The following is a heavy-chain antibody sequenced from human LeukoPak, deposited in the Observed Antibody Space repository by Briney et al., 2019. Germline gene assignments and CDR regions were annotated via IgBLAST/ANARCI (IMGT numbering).Heavy chain of an antibody. D-gene: IGHD3-22*01. CDR1: GFTFSNAW. J-gene: IGHJ4*02. CDR3: ITFSMIVVVISD. V-gene: IGHV3-15*01. Sequence: GGSLRLSCAASGFTFSNAWMSWVRQDPGKGLEWVGRIKSKTDGGTTDYAAPVKGRFTISRDDSKNTLYLQMNSLKTEDTALYYCITFSMIVVVISDWGRGTLVTVSS. CDR2: IKSKTDGGTT.